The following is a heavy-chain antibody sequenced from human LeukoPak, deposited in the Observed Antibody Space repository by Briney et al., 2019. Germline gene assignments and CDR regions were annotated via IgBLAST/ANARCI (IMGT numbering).Heavy chain of an antibody. Sequence: GGSLRLSCAASGFTFSSYSMNWVRQAPGKGLEWVSSISSSSSYIYYADSVKGRFTISRDNAKNSLYLQMNSLRAEDTAVYYCARGSGSYYGAFDYWGQGTLVTVSS. CDR3: ARGSGSYYGAFDY. J-gene: IGHJ4*02. CDR1: GFTFSSYS. CDR2: ISSSSSYI. V-gene: IGHV3-21*01. D-gene: IGHD1-26*01.